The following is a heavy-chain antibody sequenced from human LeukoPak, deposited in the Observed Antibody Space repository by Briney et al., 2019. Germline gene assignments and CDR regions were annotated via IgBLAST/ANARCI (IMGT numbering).Heavy chain of an antibody. CDR2: IYYSGST. CDR3: ARGKEYYYDSSGYNYYFDY. CDR1: GGSISSGDYY. D-gene: IGHD3-22*01. Sequence: SQTLSLTCTVSGGSISSGDYYWSWIRQPPGKGLEWIGYIYYSGSTYYNPSPKSRVTISVDTSKNQFSLKLSSVTAADTAVYYCARGKEYYYDSSGYNYYFDYWGQGTLVTVSS. J-gene: IGHJ4*02. V-gene: IGHV4-30-4*01.